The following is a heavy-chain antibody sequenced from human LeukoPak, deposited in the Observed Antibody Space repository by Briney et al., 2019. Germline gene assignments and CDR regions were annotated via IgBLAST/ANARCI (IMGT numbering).Heavy chain of an antibody. Sequence: GESLKISCKGSGYTFTNYWIGWVRQMPGKGLEWMGIIYPGDSDTRYSPSFQGQVTISADKSISTAYLQWSSLKASDTAMYYCASTPNSDAFDIWGQGTMVTVSS. CDR3: ASTPNSDAFDI. CDR1: GYTFTNYW. J-gene: IGHJ3*02. CDR2: IYPGDSDT. V-gene: IGHV5-51*01. D-gene: IGHD1-7*01.